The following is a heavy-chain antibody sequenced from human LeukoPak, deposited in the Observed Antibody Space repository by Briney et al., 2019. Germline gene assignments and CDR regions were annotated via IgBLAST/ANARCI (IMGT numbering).Heavy chain of an antibody. Sequence: PSETLSLTFTVSAASVSSNYWGWRRQPPGKGLEWIMYIYTSGSTNSNPSLESRVTISVDTSKNQFSLKLSSVTAADTAVYYCARHRSLYGDEDIWFDPWGQGTLVTVSS. D-gene: IGHD4-17*01. CDR2: IYTSGST. CDR1: AASVSSNY. CDR3: ARHRSLYGDEDIWFDP. J-gene: IGHJ5*02. V-gene: IGHV4-4*09.